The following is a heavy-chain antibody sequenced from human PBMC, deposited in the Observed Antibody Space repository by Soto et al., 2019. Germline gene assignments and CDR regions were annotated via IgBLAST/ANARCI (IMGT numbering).Heavy chain of an antibody. D-gene: IGHD6-19*01. CDR2: INHSGST. CDR3: ARGFLYRGHSSGWYWRPPFDY. V-gene: IGHV4-34*01. CDR1: GGSFSGYY. Sequence: QVQLQQWGAGLLKPSETLSLTCAVDGGSFSGYYWSWIRQPPGKGLEWIGEINHSGSTNYHPSRKSRVTISVDTSKNQFSLKLSSVTAADTAVYYCARGFLYRGHSSGWYWRPPFDYWGQGTLVTVSS. J-gene: IGHJ4*02.